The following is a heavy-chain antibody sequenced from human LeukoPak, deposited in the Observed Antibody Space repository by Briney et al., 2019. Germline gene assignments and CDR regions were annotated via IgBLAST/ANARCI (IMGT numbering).Heavy chain of an antibody. J-gene: IGHJ4*02. V-gene: IGHV4-61*01. D-gene: IGHD6-6*01. CDR3: ARLKLDYSSSYFDY. CDR2: IYYSGST. CDR1: GGSVSSGSYY. Sequence: SETLSLTCTVSGGSVSSGSYYWSWIRQPPGKGLEWIGYIYYSGSTNYNPSLKSRVTISVDTSKNQFSLKLSSVTAADTAVYYCARLKLDYSSSYFDYWGQGTLVTVSS.